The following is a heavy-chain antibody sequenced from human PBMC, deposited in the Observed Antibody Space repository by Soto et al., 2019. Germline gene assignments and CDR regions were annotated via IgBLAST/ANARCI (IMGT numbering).Heavy chain of an antibody. CDR2: IYYSGST. Sequence: SETLSLTFTVSGDSISSYYWSWIRQPPGKGLEWIGYIYYSGSTNYNPSLKSRVTISVDTSKNQFSLRLSSVTAADTAVYYCARWGSIAAAGTGYYFDYWGQGTLVTVS. CDR3: ARWGSIAAAGTGYYFDY. CDR1: GDSISSYY. J-gene: IGHJ4*02. V-gene: IGHV4-59*01. D-gene: IGHD6-13*01.